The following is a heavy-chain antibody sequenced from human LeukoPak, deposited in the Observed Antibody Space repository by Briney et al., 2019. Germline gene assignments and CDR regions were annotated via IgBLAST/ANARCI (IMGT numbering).Heavy chain of an antibody. CDR3: ARDGVAAGIYFDY. V-gene: IGHV3-7*01. CDR1: GFTFSSHW. CDR2: INQDGSEK. Sequence: QSGGSLRLSCAVSGFTFSSHWMSWVRQAPGKGLEWVTNINQDGSEKHYVDSVKGRFTISRDNAKNSLYLQMNSLRVEDTAVYYCARDGVAAGIYFDYWGQGTLVTVSS. D-gene: IGHD6-13*01. J-gene: IGHJ4*02.